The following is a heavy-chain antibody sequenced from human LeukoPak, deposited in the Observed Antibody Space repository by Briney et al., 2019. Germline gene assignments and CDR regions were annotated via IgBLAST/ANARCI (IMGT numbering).Heavy chain of an antibody. V-gene: IGHV3-23*01. CDR3: AKDRSYGSPYYYGMDV. D-gene: IGHD5-18*01. J-gene: IGHJ6*02. Sequence: GGSLRLSCEASGFTFSIYAMTWVRQAPGKGLEWVSAISGSGHVSLYADSVKGRFTISRDNSKNTVHLQMNSLRAEDTAVYYCAKDRSYGSPYYYGMDVWGQGTTVTVSS. CDR2: ISGSGHVS. CDR1: GFTFSIYA.